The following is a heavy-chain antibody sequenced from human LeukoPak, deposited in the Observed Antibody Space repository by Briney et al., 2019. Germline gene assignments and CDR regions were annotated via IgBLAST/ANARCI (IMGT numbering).Heavy chain of an antibody. CDR1: GFTVSGHY. CDR3: ARGGLGGEALEV. Sequence: PGGSLRLSCAASGFTVSGHYMSWVRQAPGKGLEWVSVIHSGGTAYYADSVKGRFTISRDNSKNTLFLQLNSLRPEGTALYYCARGGLGGEALEVWGQGTMVTVSS. J-gene: IGHJ3*01. CDR2: IHSGGTA. V-gene: IGHV3-66*02. D-gene: IGHD3-10*01.